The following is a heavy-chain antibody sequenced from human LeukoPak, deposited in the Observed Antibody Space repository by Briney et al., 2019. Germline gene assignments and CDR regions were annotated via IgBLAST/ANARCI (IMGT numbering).Heavy chain of an antibody. CDR3: ARGDSQYYYDSSGPNYYYMDV. J-gene: IGHJ6*03. CDR2: IFYRGSN. V-gene: IGHV4-39*07. CDR1: GGSFSSSSYY. Sequence: SETLSLTCTVSGGSFSSSSYYWGWIRQPPGKGLEWIGSIFYRGSNYHNPSLKSRVTISVGTSKNQFSLKLSSVTAADTAVYYCARGDSQYYYDSSGPNYYYMDVWGKGTTVTVSS. D-gene: IGHD3-22*01.